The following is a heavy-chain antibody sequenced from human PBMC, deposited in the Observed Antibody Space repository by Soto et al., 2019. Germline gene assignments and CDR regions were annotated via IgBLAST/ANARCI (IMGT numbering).Heavy chain of an antibody. D-gene: IGHD1-26*01. CDR2: IIPILGTA. Sequence: SVKVSCKASGGTFSSSAISWVQQPPGKGLEWMGRIIPILGTANYAQKFQGRVTITADESTSTAYMELSSLRSEDTAVYCCARDREGAYYFDYWGQGTLVTVSS. CDR1: GGTFSSSA. J-gene: IGHJ4*02. CDR3: ARDREGAYYFDY. V-gene: IGHV1-69*11.